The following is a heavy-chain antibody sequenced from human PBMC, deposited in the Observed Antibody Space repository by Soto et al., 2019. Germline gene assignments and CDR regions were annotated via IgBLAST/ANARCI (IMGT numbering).Heavy chain of an antibody. V-gene: IGHV4-31*03. Sequence: SETLSLTCTVSGGSISSGGYYWSWIRQHPGKGLEWIGYIYYSGSTYYNPSLKSRVTISVDTSKNQFSLKLSSVTAADTAVYYWARDLKSPPGNYFGYWGQGTLVTVSS. D-gene: IGHD3-9*01. CDR2: IYYSGST. J-gene: IGHJ4*02. CDR3: ARDLKSPPGNYFGY. CDR1: GGSISSGGYY.